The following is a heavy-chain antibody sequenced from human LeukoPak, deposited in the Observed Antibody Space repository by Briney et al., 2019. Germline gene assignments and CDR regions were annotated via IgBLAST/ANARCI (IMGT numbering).Heavy chain of an antibody. V-gene: IGHV3-43*02. D-gene: IGHD6-19*01. Sequence: GGSLRLSCAAPGFIFDDYAIHWVSHAPGKGLEWVSLISGDGGSTFYADSVRGRFTISRDNSKNSLSLQMSSLRSEDTALYYCTRESESSGWYDYWGQGTLVTVSS. CDR2: ISGDGGST. J-gene: IGHJ4*02. CDR1: GFIFDDYA. CDR3: TRESESSGWYDY.